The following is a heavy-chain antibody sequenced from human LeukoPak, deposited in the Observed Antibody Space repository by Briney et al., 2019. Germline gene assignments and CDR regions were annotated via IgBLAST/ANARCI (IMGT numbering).Heavy chain of an antibody. D-gene: IGHD5-24*01. CDR2: NSGTI. V-gene: IGHV4-59*01. CDR3: ASLTFGYNNYFDP. J-gene: IGHJ5*02. CDR1: GASISAYY. Sequence: SETLSLTCSVSGASISAYYWSWIRQPPGKGLEWIGYNSGTINYNPSLMSRVTISVDSSKNQFSLRLSSVTAADTAVYYCASLTFGYNNYFDPWGQGTPVTVSS.